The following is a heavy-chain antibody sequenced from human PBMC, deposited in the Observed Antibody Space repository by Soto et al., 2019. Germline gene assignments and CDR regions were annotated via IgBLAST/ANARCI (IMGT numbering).Heavy chain of an antibody. D-gene: IGHD3-9*01. Sequence: SGPTLVHPTQTLTLTCTFSGFSLSTSGVGVGWIRQPPGKALEWLALIYWDDDKRYSPSLKSRVTITKDTSKNQVVLTMTNMDPVDTATYYCAHAAAAENYDILTGPRRKPKYNWFDPWGQGTLVTVSS. CDR1: GFSLSTSGVG. CDR3: AHAAAAENYDILTGPRRKPKYNWFDP. CDR2: IYWDDDK. V-gene: IGHV2-5*02. J-gene: IGHJ5*02.